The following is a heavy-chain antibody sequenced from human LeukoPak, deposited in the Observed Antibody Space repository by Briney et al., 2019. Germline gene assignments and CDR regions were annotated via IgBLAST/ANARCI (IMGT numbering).Heavy chain of an antibody. Sequence: SETLSLTCTVSGGFISSHYRSWIRHPPGNGREWIGEIHHSGSTHYNPSLKSRVTISVDTSKNQFSLKLSSVTAADTAVYDCARGQVKQQLLPRRGSRDYYYYMDVWGKGTTVTVSS. J-gene: IGHJ6*03. V-gene: IGHV4-34*01. D-gene: IGHD6-13*01. CDR1: GGFISSHY. CDR2: IHHSGST. CDR3: ARGQVKQQLLPRRGSRDYYYYMDV.